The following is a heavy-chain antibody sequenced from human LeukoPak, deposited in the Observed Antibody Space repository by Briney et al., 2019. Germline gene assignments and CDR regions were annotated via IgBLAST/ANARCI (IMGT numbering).Heavy chain of an antibody. CDR2: ISYDGSNK. Sequence: PGGSLRLSCAASGFTFSSYGMHWVRQAPGKGLEWVSVISYDGSNKYYADSVKGRFTISRDNSKNTLYLQMNSLRAEDTAVYYCAKTPSARRWISTDYWGQGTLVTVSS. V-gene: IGHV3-30*18. J-gene: IGHJ4*02. CDR3: AKTPSARRWISTDY. D-gene: IGHD5-12*01. CDR1: GFTFSSYG.